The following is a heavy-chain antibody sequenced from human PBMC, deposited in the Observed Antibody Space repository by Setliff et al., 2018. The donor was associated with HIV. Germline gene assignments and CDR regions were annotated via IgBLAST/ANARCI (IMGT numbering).Heavy chain of an antibody. V-gene: IGHV4-39*01. CDR3: ARLEQLINLFVP. Sequence: SETLSLTCSVSGGSISIGSYYWGWFRQPPGKGMEWIGTIYYSGISYSNPSLKTRVTISADMSKNQFSLRLASVTATVTAVYFCARLEQLINLFVPWGQGTLVTVSS. D-gene: IGHD1-1*01. J-gene: IGHJ5*02. CDR1: GGSISIGSYY. CDR2: IYYSGIS.